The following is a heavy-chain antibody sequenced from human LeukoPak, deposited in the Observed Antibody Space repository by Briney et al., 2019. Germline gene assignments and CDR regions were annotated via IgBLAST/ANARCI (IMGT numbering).Heavy chain of an antibody. J-gene: IGHJ4*02. V-gene: IGHV4-34*09. D-gene: IGHD6-13*01. CDR3: ARVLQQLASWREIDY. CDR2: INHSGST. CDR1: GGSFSGYY. Sequence: SETLSLTCAVYGGSFSGYYWSWIRQPPGKGLEWIGEINHSGSTNYNPSLKSRVTISVDTSKNQFSLKLSSVTAADTAVYYCARVLQQLASWREIDYWGQGTLVTVSS.